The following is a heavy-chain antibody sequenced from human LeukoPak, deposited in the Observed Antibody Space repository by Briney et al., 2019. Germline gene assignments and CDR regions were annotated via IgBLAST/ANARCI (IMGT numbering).Heavy chain of an antibody. V-gene: IGHV4-59*01. CDR2: IYNSGST. CDR3: ARRLVVTASTNWFDP. Sequence: PSETLSLTCTVSGGSISSYYWSWIRQPPGKGLEWIGYIYNSGSTNYNPSLKSRVTISVDTSKNQFSLKLSSVTAADTAVYYCARRLVVTASTNWFDPWGQGTLVTVSS. J-gene: IGHJ5*02. CDR1: GGSISSYY. D-gene: IGHD2-21*02.